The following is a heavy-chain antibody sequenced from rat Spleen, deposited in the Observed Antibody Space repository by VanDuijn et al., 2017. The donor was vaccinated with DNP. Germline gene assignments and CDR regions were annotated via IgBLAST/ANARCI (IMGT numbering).Heavy chain of an antibody. Sequence: EVQLVESGGGLVQPGRSLKLSCAASGFTFSDYNMAWVRQAPKKGLEWVATIIYDGSGAFYRDSVTGRFTISRDFAKSTLYLQMDSLRSEDSATYYCTTRGIYGGYDFWGQGVMVTVSS. CDR1: GFTFSDYN. D-gene: IGHD1-11*01. CDR3: TTRGIYGGYDF. V-gene: IGHV5S10*01. J-gene: IGHJ2*01. CDR2: IIYDGSGA.